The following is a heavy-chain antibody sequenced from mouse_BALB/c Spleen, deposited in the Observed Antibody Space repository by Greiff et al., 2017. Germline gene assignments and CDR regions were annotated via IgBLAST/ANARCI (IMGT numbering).Heavy chain of an antibody. J-gene: IGHJ3*01. D-gene: IGHD3-2*01. CDR2: LNSDGGST. CDR3: ARHGDSSGYGGRFAY. V-gene: IGHV5-2*01. CDR1: EYEFPSHD. Sequence: DVHLVESGGGLVQPGESLKLSRESNEYEFPSHDLSWVRKTPEKRLELVAALNSDGGSTYYPDTMERRFIISRDNTKKTLYLQMSSLRSEDTALYYCARHGDSSGYGGRFAYWGQGTLVTVSA.